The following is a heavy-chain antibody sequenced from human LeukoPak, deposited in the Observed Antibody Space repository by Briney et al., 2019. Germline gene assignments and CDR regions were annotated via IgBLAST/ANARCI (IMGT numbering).Heavy chain of an antibody. J-gene: IGHJ6*03. D-gene: IGHD3-9*01. CDR3: ASKSNYDILTGYFGYYYYYYMDV. V-gene: IGHV3-53*01. Sequence: GGSLRLSCTVSGFTVSSDSMSWVRQAPGKGLEWVSFIYSGGSTHYSDSVKGRFTISRDNSKNTLYLQMNSLRAEDTAVYYCASKSNYDILTGYFGYYYYYYMDVWGKGTTVTISS. CDR1: GFTVSSDS. CDR2: IYSGGST.